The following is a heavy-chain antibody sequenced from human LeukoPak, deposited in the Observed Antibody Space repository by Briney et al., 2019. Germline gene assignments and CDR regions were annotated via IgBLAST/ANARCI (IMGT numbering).Heavy chain of an antibody. D-gene: IGHD4-17*01. J-gene: IGHJ4*02. CDR2: IYPADSDT. Sequence: GESLKISCKGSGYNFDTYWIAWTRQMPGKGLEWMGIIYPADSDTRYRPSFQGQVTISADKSITTAYLQWSSLKASDTAIYYCARGYGAYLGYWGQGTLVTVSS. CDR3: ARGYGAYLGY. CDR1: GYNFDTYW. V-gene: IGHV5-51*01.